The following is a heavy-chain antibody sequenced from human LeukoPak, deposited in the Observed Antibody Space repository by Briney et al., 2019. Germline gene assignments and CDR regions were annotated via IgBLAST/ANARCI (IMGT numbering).Heavy chain of an antibody. D-gene: IGHD4-23*01. J-gene: IGHJ6*02. V-gene: IGHV3-30-3*01. CDR3: ARAPSLYGGNYYYYGMDV. CDR1: GFTFSSYA. Sequence: GGSLRLSCAASGFTFSSYAMHWVRQAPGKGLEWVAVISYDGSNKYYADSVKGRFTISRDNSKNTLYLQMNSLRAEDTAVYYCARAPSLYGGNYYYYGMDVWGQGTTVTVSS. CDR2: ISYDGSNK.